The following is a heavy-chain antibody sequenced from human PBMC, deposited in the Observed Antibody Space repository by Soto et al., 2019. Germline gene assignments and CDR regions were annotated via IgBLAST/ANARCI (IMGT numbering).Heavy chain of an antibody. CDR3: AKLGNWNHRVYYFDY. CDR2: ISGSGGST. D-gene: IGHD1-20*01. J-gene: IGHJ4*02. V-gene: IGHV3-23*01. CDR1: GFTFSSYA. Sequence: GGSLRLSCAASGFTFSSYAMSWVRQAPGKGLEWVSAISGSGGSTYYADSVKGRFTISRDNSKNTLYLQMNSLRAEDTAVYYRAKLGNWNHRVYYFDYWGQGTLVTVSS.